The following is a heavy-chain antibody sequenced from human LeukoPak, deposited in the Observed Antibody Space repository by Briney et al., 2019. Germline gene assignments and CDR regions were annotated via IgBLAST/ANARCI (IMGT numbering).Heavy chain of an antibody. V-gene: IGHV1-69*13. J-gene: IGHJ3*02. CDR3: ARSAPVEDAFDI. CDR2: IIPIFGTA. D-gene: IGHD5-24*01. Sequence: SVKVSCKASGGTFSSYAISWVRQAPGQGLEWMGGIIPIFGTANYAQKFQGRVTITADESTSTAYMELSSLRSEDTAVYYCARSAPVEDAFDIWGQGTMVTVSS. CDR1: GGTFSSYA.